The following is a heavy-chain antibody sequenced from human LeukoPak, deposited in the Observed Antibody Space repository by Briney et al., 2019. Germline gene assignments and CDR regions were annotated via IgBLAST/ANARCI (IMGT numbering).Heavy chain of an antibody. J-gene: IGHJ1*01. V-gene: IGHV3-64D*09. D-gene: IGHD6-6*01. CDR1: GFTFSSYA. Sequence: PGGSLRLSCSASGFTFSSYAMHWVRQAPGKGLEYVSAISSNGGSTYYADSVKGRFTISRDNFKNTLYLQMSCLRAEDTAVYYCVKGPTEYSSSSAEYFQHWGQGTLVTVSS. CDR3: VKGPTEYSSSSAEYFQH. CDR2: ISSNGGST.